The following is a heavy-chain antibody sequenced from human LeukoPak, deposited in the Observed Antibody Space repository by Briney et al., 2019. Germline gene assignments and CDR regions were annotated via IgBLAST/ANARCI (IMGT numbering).Heavy chain of an antibody. V-gene: IGHV3-7*01. CDR1: GFTFSAYA. CDR3: ATYSGPDKWDASDM. D-gene: IGHD1-26*01. J-gene: IGHJ3*02. CDR2: IRVDGSVE. Sequence: PGGSLRLSCAASGFTFSAYAMTWVRQAPGKGLEWVATIRVDGSVEYPEDSRKGRFTISRDNAWNSLYLQMDSLRVEDTAVYYCATYSGPDKWDASDMWDQGTLVTVSP.